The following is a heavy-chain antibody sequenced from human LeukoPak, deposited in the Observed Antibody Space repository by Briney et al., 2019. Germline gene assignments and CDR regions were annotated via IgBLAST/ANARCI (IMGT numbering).Heavy chain of an antibody. CDR3: ARGYCSSTSCHFDY. V-gene: IGHV6-1*01. CDR2: TYYRSKWYN. Sequence: SQALSLTCAISGDSVSSNSAAWNWIRQSPSRGLEWLGRTYYRSKWYNDYAVSVKSRITINPDTSKNQFSLQLNSVTPEDTAVYYCARGYCSSTSCHFDYWGQGTLVTVSS. J-gene: IGHJ4*02. CDR1: GDSVSSNSAA. D-gene: IGHD2-2*01.